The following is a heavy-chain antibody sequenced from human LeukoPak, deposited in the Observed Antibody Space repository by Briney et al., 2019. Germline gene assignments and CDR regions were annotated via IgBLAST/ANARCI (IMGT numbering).Heavy chain of an antibody. CDR2: IYYSGST. CDR3: ARRRVETQTTDP. D-gene: IGHD1-7*01. Sequence: PSQTLSLTRTVSGGSISSGDYYWSWIRQPPGKGLEWIGYIYYSGSTYYNPSLKSRVTISVDTSKNQFSLKLSSVTAADTAVYYCARRRVETQTTDPWGQGTLVTVSS. J-gene: IGHJ5*02. V-gene: IGHV4-30-4*08. CDR1: GGSISSGDYY.